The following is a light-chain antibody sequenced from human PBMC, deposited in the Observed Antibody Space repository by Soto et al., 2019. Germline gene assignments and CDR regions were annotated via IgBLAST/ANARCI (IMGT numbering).Light chain of an antibody. CDR2: DAS. CDR3: QQYNNYPRT. Sequence: DIQVTESPSTLSGSVGDRVTITWRASESISTWLAWYQHKPGKAPKLLIYDASTLESGVPSRFSGSGSGTDFTLTISSLQPDDFATYYCQQYNNYPRTFGQGTKVDIK. CDR1: ESISTW. V-gene: IGKV1-5*01. J-gene: IGKJ1*01.